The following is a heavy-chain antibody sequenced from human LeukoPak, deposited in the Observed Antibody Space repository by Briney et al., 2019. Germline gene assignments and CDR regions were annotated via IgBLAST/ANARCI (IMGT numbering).Heavy chain of an antibody. CDR3: AKDFPHYYETSHGMDV. J-gene: IGHJ6*02. V-gene: IGHV3-48*03. CDR1: GFDFSKYE. CDR2: ISVRAGTI. Sequence: GGSLRLSCAASGFDFSKYEMNWVRRAPGKGLEWIAYISVRAGTIYYGDSAEGRFTISRDDAKNSLYLQMNSLRVEDTAIYYCAKDFPHYYETSHGMDVWGQGTTVTVS. D-gene: IGHD3-22*01.